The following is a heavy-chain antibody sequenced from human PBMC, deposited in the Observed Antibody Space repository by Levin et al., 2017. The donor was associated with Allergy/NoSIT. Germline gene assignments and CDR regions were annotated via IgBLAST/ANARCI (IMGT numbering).Heavy chain of an antibody. CDR2: IYSGGTT. V-gene: IGHV3-53*01. CDR1: GFTVSRSY. Sequence: SCAASGFTVSRSYMSWVRQSPGKGLEWVSMIYSGGTTLYADSVKGRFTISRDTSKNTVYLQMTSLRADDTAKYYCARDRAEYDILTGYLNWGQGTLVTVSS. D-gene: IGHD3-9*01. CDR3: ARDRAEYDILTGYLN. J-gene: IGHJ4*02.